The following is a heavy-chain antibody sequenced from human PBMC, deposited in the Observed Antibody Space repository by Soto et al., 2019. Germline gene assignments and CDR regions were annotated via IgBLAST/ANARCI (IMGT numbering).Heavy chain of an antibody. CDR3: AKGRGGSGSLTPRVDF. Sequence: EVQLLESGGGLVQPGGSLRLSCAASGFTFNNYAMTWVRQAPGKALEWVSAISGGGDTTSYADSVKGRFTVSRDGSKNTLYLQMSSLRAEDTALYCCAKGRGGSGSLTPRVDFWGQGTLVTVSS. CDR1: GFTFNNYA. J-gene: IGHJ4*02. D-gene: IGHD3-10*01. V-gene: IGHV3-23*01. CDR2: ISGGGDTT.